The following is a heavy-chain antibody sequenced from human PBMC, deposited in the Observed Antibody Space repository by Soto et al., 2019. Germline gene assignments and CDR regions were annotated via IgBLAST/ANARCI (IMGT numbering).Heavy chain of an antibody. Sequence: PSETLSLTCAVYGGSFSGYYWSWIRQPPGKGLEWIGEINHSGSTNYNPSLKSRVTISVDTSKKQFSLKLSSVTAADTAVYYCAREGHCSSTGCPGDYWGQGTLVT. CDR1: GGSFSGYY. D-gene: IGHD2-2*01. V-gene: IGHV4-34*01. J-gene: IGHJ4*02. CDR3: AREGHCSSTGCPGDY. CDR2: INHSGST.